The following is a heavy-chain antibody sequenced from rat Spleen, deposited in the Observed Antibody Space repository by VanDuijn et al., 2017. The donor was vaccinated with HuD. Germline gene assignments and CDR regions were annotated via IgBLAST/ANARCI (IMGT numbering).Heavy chain of an antibody. J-gene: IGHJ3*01. V-gene: IGHV5-31*01. CDR2: ITDTGSLT. Sequence: EVQLVESGGGLVQPGRSLKLSCVASGFTFNNYWMTWIRQAPGKGLEWVASITDTGSLTHYPDSVKGRFTISRDNAKSTLYLQMNSLKSEDTATYYCARHAPIGTTHYNWFAYWGQGTLVTVSS. CDR3: ARHAPIGTTHYNWFAY. CDR1: GFTFNNYW. D-gene: IGHD1-5*01.